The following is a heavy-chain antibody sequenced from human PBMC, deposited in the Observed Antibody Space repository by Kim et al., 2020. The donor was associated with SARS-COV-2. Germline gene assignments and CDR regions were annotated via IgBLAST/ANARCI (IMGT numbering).Heavy chain of an antibody. Sequence: GGSLRLSCAASGFTFSSYSMNWVRQAPGKGLEWVSSISSSSSYIYYADSVKGRFTISRDNAKNSLYLQMNSLRAEDTAVYYCARDIAAADPSYYYYYYGMDVWGQGTTVTVSS. CDR2: ISSSSSYI. CDR1: GFTFSSYS. J-gene: IGHJ6*02. V-gene: IGHV3-21*01. CDR3: ARDIAAADPSYYYYYYGMDV. D-gene: IGHD6-13*01.